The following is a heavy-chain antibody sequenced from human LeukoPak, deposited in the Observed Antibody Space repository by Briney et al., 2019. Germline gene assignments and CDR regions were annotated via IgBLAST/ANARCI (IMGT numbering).Heavy chain of an antibody. J-gene: IGHJ4*02. CDR1: GYTFTGYY. D-gene: IGHD3-9*01. V-gene: IGHV1-2*02. Sequence: ASVKVSCKASGYTFTGYYMHWVRQAPGQGLEWMGWINPNSGGTNYAQKFQGRVTMTRDTSISTAYMELSMLRYDDTAVYYCARDLVMATPLGYYDILTGYQFDYWGQGTLVTVSS. CDR2: INPNSGGT. CDR3: ARDLVMATPLGYYDILTGYQFDY.